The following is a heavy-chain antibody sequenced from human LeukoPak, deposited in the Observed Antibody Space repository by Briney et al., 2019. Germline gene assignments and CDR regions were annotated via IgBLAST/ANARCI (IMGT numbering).Heavy chain of an antibody. V-gene: IGHV3-23*01. CDR2: IIASDGAT. CDR1: GFTFSDYA. D-gene: IGHD1-26*01. CDR3: ARGVTVGLPNWFGP. Sequence: PGGSLRLSCAGSGFTFSDYAMTWVRQTPEKGLEWVSVIIASDGATYYRDSVKGRFPISRDNSKNMFYLQMNSLRADDTAVYYCARGVTVGLPNWFGPWGQGTLVTVSS. J-gene: IGHJ5*02.